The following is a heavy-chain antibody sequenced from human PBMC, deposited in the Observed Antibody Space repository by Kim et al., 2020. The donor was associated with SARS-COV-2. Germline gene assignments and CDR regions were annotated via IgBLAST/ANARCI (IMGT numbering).Heavy chain of an antibody. Sequence: YHPDSLNDRLTIPRDNAKNSRYLQMTSLRAEDTAVYYCASWYSYSNYADYWGQGTLVTVSS. D-gene: IGHD4-4*01. J-gene: IGHJ4*02. CDR3: ASWYSYSNYADY. V-gene: IGHV3-48*03.